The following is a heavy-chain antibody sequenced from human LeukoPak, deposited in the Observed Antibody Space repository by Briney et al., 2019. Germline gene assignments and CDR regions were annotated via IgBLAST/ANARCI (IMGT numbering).Heavy chain of an antibody. CDR3: AREGYSSGWYPVGFDY. CDR2: ISAYNGNT. CDR1: GYTFTSYG. Sequence: ASVKVSCKASGYTFTSYGISWVRQAPGQGLEWMGWISAYNGNTNYAQKLQGRVTITTDTYTRTDYMEMRRLRSEDTAVYDCAREGYSSGWYPVGFDYWGQGTLVTVSS. J-gene: IGHJ4*02. D-gene: IGHD6-19*01. V-gene: IGHV1-18*01.